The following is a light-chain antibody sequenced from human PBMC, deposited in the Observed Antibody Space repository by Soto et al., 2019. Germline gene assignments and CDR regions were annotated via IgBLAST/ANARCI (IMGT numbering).Light chain of an antibody. J-gene: IGKJ1*01. V-gene: IGKV3-20*01. CDR3: QQYDSSPWT. CDR1: QSVSSSY. CDR2: GAS. Sequence: ILLTQSPCTLSLSPGERATLSCRASQSVSSSYLAWYKQQPGQAPRLLIYGASSRATSIPDRFSSSGAGTDFTLTISRLAPQDFEVYYCQQYDSSPWTFGQGTKVDIK.